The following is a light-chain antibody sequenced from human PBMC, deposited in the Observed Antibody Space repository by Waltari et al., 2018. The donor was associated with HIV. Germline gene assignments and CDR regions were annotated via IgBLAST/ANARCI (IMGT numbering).Light chain of an antibody. V-gene: IGKV1-9*01. J-gene: IGKJ4*01. Sequence: DIKLPQSPSFLSASVGNRVTLTCRASQGISSYLAWYQQKPGKAPKLLIYAASTLQSGVPSRFSGSGSGTEFTLTISSLQPEDFATYYCQQLNSFPLTFGGGTKVEIK. CDR3: QQLNSFPLT. CDR2: AAS. CDR1: QGISSY.